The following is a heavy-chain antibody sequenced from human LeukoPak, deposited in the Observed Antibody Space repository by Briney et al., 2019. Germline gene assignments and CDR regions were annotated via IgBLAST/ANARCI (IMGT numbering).Heavy chain of an antibody. CDR2: IYYSGST. V-gene: IGHV4-31*03. CDR3: ASLRRYGSGSYYQPSGYWFDP. J-gene: IGHJ5*02. CDR1: GGSISSGGYY. Sequence: SETLSLTCTVSGGSISSGGYYWSWIRQHPGKGLEWIGYIYYSGSTYYNPSLKSRVTISVDTSKNQFSLKLSSVTAADTAVYYCASLRRYGSGSYYQPSGYWFDPWGQGTLVTVSS. D-gene: IGHD3-10*01.